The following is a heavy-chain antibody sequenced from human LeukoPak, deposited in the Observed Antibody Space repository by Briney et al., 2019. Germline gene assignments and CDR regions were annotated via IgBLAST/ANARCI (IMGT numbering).Heavy chain of an antibody. D-gene: IGHD3-22*01. CDR1: GYSFNTYW. Sequence: GESLKISCKGSGYSFNTYWIGWVRQMPGKGLEWMGIIYPGDSDTKYSPSFQGQVTISADKSISTAYLQWSSLKASDTAMYYCAGSYYYDSSGDHDAFDIWGQGTMVTVSS. J-gene: IGHJ3*02. CDR3: AGSYYYDSSGDHDAFDI. V-gene: IGHV5-51*01. CDR2: IYPGDSDT.